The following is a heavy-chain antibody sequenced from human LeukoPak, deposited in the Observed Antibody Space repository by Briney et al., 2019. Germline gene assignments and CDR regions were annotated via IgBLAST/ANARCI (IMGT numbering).Heavy chain of an antibody. V-gene: IGHV3-33*01. D-gene: IGHD3-10*01. CDR2: IWYDGSNK. CDR3: ARGMAEIWFGEPFRMDV. J-gene: IGHJ6*02. Sequence: GGSLRLSCAASGFTFSSYGMHWVRQAPGKGLEWVAVIWYDGSNKYYADSVKGRFTISRDNSKNTLYLQMNSLRAEDAAVYYCARGMAEIWFGEPFRMDVWGQGTTVTVSS. CDR1: GFTFSSYG.